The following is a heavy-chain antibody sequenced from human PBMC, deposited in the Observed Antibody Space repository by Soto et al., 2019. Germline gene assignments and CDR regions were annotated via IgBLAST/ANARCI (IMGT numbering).Heavy chain of an antibody. J-gene: IGHJ4*02. CDR1: GFNFSYNA. Sequence: GGSLRLSCVASGFNFSYNAMSWVRQAPGKGLDWVSGITGSGRDTYYADSVKGRFTISRDNSKNMVFLQMNSLRAEDTALYYCAKNGLDNSPSAIDSWGPGTLVTVSS. D-gene: IGHD2-8*01. CDR2: ITGSGRDT. V-gene: IGHV3-23*01. CDR3: AKNGLDNSPSAIDS.